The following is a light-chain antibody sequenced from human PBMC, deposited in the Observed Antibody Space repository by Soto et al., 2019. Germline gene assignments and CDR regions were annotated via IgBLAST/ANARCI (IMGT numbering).Light chain of an antibody. CDR2: DVN. J-gene: IGLJ2*01. CDR1: SSDVGGYNY. V-gene: IGLV2-11*01. Sequence: QSALTQPRSVSGSPGQSVTISCTGTSSDVGGYNYVSWYQQHPGKAPKLMIYDVNQRPSGVPDRFSASKSGNTASLTISGLQAEDEADYYCCSYAGGFSLMLFGGGTKVTVL. CDR3: CSYAGGFSLML.